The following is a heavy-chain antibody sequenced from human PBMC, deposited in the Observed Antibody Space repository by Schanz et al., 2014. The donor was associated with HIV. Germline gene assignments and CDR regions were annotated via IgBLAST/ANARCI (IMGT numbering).Heavy chain of an antibody. CDR3: GKDGSRKVRFLEGPGYYLDH. D-gene: IGHD3-3*01. V-gene: IGHV3-30*02. CDR2: IWYDGSYT. J-gene: IGHJ4*02. Sequence: VQLVESGGGLVQPGGSLRLSCAASGFTFSTFGMHWVRQAPGKGLEWVAVIWYDGSYTSYADSVKGRFTISRDNSKNTLFVELNSLRPEDTAVYYCGKDGSRKVRFLEGPGYYLDHWGQGALVTVSS. CDR1: GFTFSTFG.